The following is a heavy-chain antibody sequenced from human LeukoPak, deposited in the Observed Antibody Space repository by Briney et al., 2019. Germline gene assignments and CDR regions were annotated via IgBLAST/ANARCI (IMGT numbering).Heavy chain of an antibody. CDR3: AKGVNYFVLEY. J-gene: IGHJ4*02. V-gene: IGHV3-23*01. CDR2: ISPSGGIT. Sequence: TGGSLRLSCAASGFTFSSYEMNWVRQAPGKGLEWVSAISPSGGITYYEDSVKGRFTISRDNSKNTLYLQMNSLRAEDTAVYYCAKGVNYFVLEYWGQGTLVTISS. D-gene: IGHD3-10*02. CDR1: GFTFSSYE.